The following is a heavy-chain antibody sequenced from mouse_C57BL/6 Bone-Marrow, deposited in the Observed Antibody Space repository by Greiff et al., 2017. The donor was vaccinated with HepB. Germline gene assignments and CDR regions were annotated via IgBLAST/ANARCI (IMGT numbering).Heavy chain of an antibody. CDR3: TTIRY. CDR2: IDPSDSYT. V-gene: IGHV1-50*01. Sequence: QVQLQQSGAELVKPGASVKLSCKASGYTFTSYWMQWVKQRPGQGLEWIGEIDPSDSYTNYNQKFKGKATLTVDTSSNTAYLQLSSLTSEDTAVYYCTTIRYWGQGTTLTVSS. CDR1: GYTFTSYW. J-gene: IGHJ2*01. D-gene: IGHD1-1*01.